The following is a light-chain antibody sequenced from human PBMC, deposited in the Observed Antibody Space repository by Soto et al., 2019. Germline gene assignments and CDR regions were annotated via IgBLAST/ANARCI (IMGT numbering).Light chain of an antibody. Sequence: QSVLTQPASVSGSPGQSITISCTGTSSDVGGYNYVSWYHQYPGNAPKLMIYEVSNRPSGVSNRFSVSKSGSTASLTISGLQAEDEADYYCSSYTSTNTWVFRGGTTLTVL. CDR1: SSDVGGYNY. CDR2: EVS. V-gene: IGLV2-14*01. CDR3: SSYTSTNTWV. J-gene: IGLJ3*02.